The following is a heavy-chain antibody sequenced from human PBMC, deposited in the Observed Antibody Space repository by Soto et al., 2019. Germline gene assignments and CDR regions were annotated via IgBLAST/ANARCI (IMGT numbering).Heavy chain of an antibody. V-gene: IGHV3-49*03. CDR3: TRGAPYYDYVWGHHLYYFDY. J-gene: IGHJ4*02. CDR1: GFTFGDYA. CDR2: IRSKAYGGTT. Sequence: GGSLRLSCTASGFTFGDYAMSWFRQAPGKGLEWVGFIRSKAYGGTTEYAASVKGRFTISRDDSKSIAYLQMNSLKTEDTAVYYCTRGAPYYDYVWGHHLYYFDYWGQGTLVTVSS. D-gene: IGHD3-16*01.